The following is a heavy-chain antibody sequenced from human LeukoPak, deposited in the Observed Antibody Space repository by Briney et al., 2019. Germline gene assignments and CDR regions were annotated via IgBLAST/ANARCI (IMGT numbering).Heavy chain of an antibody. J-gene: IGHJ4*02. CDR2: IIPIFGTA. D-gene: IGHD6-13*01. CDR3: ASNTYSSSWPPSC. V-gene: IGHV1-69*01. CDR1: GGTFSSYA. Sequence: SVKVSCKASGGTFSSYAISWVRQAPGQGLEWMGGIIPIFGTANYAQKFQGRVTITADESTSTAYMELSSLRSEDSAVYYCASNTYSSSWPPSCWGQGTLVTVSS.